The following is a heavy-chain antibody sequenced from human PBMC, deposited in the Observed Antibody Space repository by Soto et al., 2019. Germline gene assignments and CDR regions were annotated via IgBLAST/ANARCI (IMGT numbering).Heavy chain of an antibody. CDR3: ARVYCGGDCYSHGLYYYGMDV. D-gene: IGHD2-21*02. J-gene: IGHJ6*02. CDR2: INPSGGST. CDR1: GYTFTSYY. Sequence: GASVKVSCKASGYTFTSYYMHWVRQAPGQGLEWMGIINPSGGSTSYAQKFQGRVTMTRDTSTSTVYMELSSLRSEDTAVYYCARVYCGGDCYSHGLYYYGMDVWGQGTTVTVSS. V-gene: IGHV1-46*01.